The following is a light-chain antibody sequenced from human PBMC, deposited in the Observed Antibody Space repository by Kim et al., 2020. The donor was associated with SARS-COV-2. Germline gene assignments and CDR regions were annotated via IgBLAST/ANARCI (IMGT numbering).Light chain of an antibody. Sequence: GQRVTISCSGSSPNIGSNYVYWYQQLPGTAPKLLIYSNNQRPSGVPDRFSGSKSGTSASLAISGLRSEDEADYYCAAWDDSLSGPVFGGGTQLTVL. V-gene: IGLV1-47*02. CDR3: AAWDDSLSGPV. J-gene: IGLJ2*01. CDR2: SNN. CDR1: SPNIGSNY.